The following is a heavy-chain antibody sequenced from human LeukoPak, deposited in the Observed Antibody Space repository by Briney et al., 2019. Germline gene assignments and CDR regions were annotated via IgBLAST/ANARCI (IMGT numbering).Heavy chain of an antibody. CDR3: AKGPGGYYYYFDY. Sequence: GGSLRLSCAASGFTFSSYAMSWVRQAPGKGLEWVSAISGSGGSTYYADSVKGRFTISRDNSKNRLYLQMNSLRAEDTAVYYCAKGPGGYYYYFDYWGQGTLVTVSS. D-gene: IGHD3-10*01. CDR2: ISGSGGST. J-gene: IGHJ4*02. CDR1: GFTFSSYA. V-gene: IGHV3-23*01.